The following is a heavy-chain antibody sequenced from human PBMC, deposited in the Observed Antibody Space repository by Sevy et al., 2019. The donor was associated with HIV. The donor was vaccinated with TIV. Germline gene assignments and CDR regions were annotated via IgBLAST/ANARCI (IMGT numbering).Heavy chain of an antibody. CDR3: ARTLRYSSSGLXDX. Sequence: SETLSLTCTVSGXXISSSSYYWGWIRQPPGKGLEWIGSIYYSGSTYYNPSLKSRVTISVDTSKNQFSLKLSSVTAADTAVYYCARTLRYSSSGLXDXWGQGTLVTVSS. D-gene: IGHD6-6*01. CDR2: IYYSGST. CDR1: GXXISSSSYY. J-gene: IGHJ4*02. V-gene: IGHV4-39*01.